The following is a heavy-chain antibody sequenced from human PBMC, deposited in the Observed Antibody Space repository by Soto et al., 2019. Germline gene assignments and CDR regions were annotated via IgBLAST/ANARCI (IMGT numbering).Heavy chain of an antibody. CDR1: GYIFRNYA. CDR3: ARSSPSLDY. J-gene: IGHJ4*02. Sequence: QIQLVQSGAEVKKPGASVRVSCKTSGYIFRNYAISWVRQAPGQGLEWMGWISVSYDNTDSAHALRGRPTMTTDTSTSTAYLELTSLMSNDTAVYYCARSSPSLDYWGQGSLVTVSS. CDR2: ISVSYDNT. D-gene: IGHD3-10*01. V-gene: IGHV1-18*04.